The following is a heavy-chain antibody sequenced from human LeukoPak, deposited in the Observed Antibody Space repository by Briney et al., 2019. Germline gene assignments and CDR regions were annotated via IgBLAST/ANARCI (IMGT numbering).Heavy chain of an antibody. Sequence: VASVKVSCKASGYTFTSYAMNWVRQAPGQGLEWMGWINTNTENPAYAQGFTGRFVFSLDISVSTAYLQNSSLKAEDTAVYYCARMGYCTRATCGGAFDFWGQGTLVTVSS. CDR2: INTNTENP. D-gene: IGHD2-8*01. CDR3: ARMGYCTRATCGGAFDF. V-gene: IGHV7-4-1*02. J-gene: IGHJ4*02. CDR1: GYTFTSYA.